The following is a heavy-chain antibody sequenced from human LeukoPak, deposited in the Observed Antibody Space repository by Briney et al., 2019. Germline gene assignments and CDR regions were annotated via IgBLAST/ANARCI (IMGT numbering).Heavy chain of an antibody. CDR2: IYYSGST. CDR3: ARGGPERSSTGSFDY. Sequence: SETLSLTCTVSGGSISSSSYYRGWIRQPPGKGLEWIGSIYYSGSTYYNPSLRSRVTISVDTSKNQFSLKLSSVTAADTAVYYCARGGPERSSTGSFDYWGQGTLVTVSS. CDR1: GGSISSSSYY. V-gene: IGHV4-39*07. D-gene: IGHD5/OR15-5a*01. J-gene: IGHJ4*02.